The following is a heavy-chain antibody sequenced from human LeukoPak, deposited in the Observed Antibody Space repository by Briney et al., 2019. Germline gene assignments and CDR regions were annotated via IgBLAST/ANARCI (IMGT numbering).Heavy chain of an antibody. Sequence: PSETLSLTCTVSGGSISSSSYYWGWIRQPPGKGLEWIGEIYHSGSTNYNPSLKSRVAISVDKSKNQFSLKLSSVTAADTAVYYCARSYPPTSCLDYWGQGTLVTVSS. CDR1: GGSISSSSYY. J-gene: IGHJ4*02. CDR2: IYHSGST. CDR3: ARSYPPTSCLDY. V-gene: IGHV4-39*07. D-gene: IGHD2-2*01.